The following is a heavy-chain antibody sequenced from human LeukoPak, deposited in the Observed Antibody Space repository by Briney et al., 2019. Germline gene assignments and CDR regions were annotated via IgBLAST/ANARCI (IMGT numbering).Heavy chain of an antibody. CDR3: ASLPSMVRGDPTHYFDY. Sequence: SQTLSLTCTVSGGSISSGDYYWSWIRQPPGKGLEWIGYIYYSGSTYYNPSLKSRVTISVDTSKNQFSLKLSSVTAADTAVYYCASLPSMVRGDPTHYFDYWGPGTLVTVSS. CDR2: IYYSGST. V-gene: IGHV4-30-4*01. D-gene: IGHD3-10*01. J-gene: IGHJ4*02. CDR1: GGSISSGDYY.